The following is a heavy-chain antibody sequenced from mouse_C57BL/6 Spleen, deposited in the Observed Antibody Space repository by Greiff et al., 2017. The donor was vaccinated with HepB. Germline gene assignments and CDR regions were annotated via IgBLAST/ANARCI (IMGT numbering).Heavy chain of an antibody. CDR3: AREGIYYLSARFAY. V-gene: IGHV1-80*01. CDR2: IYPGDGDT. CDR1: GYAFSSYW. J-gene: IGHJ3*01. Sequence: VQLQQSGAELVKPGASVKISCKASGYAFSSYWMNWVKQRPGKGLEWIGQIYPGDGDTNYNGKFKGKATRTADKSSSTAYMQLSSLTSEDSAVYFCAREGIYYLSARFAYWGQGTLVTVSA. D-gene: IGHD2-1*01.